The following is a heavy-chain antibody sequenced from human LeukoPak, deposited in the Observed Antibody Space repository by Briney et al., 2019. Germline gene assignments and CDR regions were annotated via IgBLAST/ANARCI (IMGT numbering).Heavy chain of an antibody. CDR1: GYSLTELS. D-gene: IGHD6-19*01. CDR2: FDLEDGET. J-gene: IGHJ3*02. V-gene: IGHV1-24*01. CDR3: ATPPPTXQWLADDACDI. Sequence: ASEKVSCKVSGYSLTELSMHWVRQAPGKGLEWMGGFDLEDGETIYAQKFQGRVTMTEDKSTDTAYMELSSLISEDTAAYYCATPPPTXQWLADDACDIWGQGTMVTXPS.